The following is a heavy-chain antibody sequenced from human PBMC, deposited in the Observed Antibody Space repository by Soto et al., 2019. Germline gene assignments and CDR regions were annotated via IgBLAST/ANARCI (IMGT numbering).Heavy chain of an antibody. CDR1: GFTFSSYT. V-gene: IGHV3-30-3*01. D-gene: IGHD6-19*01. CDR2: ISYDGSNK. J-gene: IGHJ4*02. Sequence: QVQLVESGGGVVQPGRSLRLSCAASGFTFSSYTMHWVRQAPGKGLEWVAAISYDGSNKYYADSVKDRFTISRDNSKNTLYVQMNSLGGEDTAVYYCARGAGIAVAGTSFEYWGQGTLVTVSS. CDR3: ARGAGIAVAGTSFEY.